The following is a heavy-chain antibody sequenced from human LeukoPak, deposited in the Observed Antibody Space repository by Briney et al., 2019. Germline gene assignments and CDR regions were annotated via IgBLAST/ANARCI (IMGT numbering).Heavy chain of an antibody. J-gene: IGHJ4*02. CDR1: GGSISSGSYY. D-gene: IGHD3-3*01. Sequence: SETLSLTCTVSGGSISSGSYYWSWIRQPAGKGLEWIGRIYTSGSTNYNPSLKSRVTISVDTSKNQFSLKLSSVTAADTAVYYCASSETSRVLRFLEWLSADFWGQGTLVTVSS. CDR2: IYTSGST. V-gene: IGHV4-61*02. CDR3: ASSETSRVLRFLEWLSADF.